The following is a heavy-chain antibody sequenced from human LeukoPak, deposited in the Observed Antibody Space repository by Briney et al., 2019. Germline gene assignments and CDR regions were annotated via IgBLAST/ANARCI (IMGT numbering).Heavy chain of an antibody. Sequence: SETLSLTCSVSGASISNNYWSWIRQPPGKGLEWIGYIYYSGSTNYNPSLKSRVTISVDTSKNQFSLKLSSVTAADTAVYYCARVHEDDYVWGSYRYYYFDYWGQGTLVTVSS. CDR2: IYYSGST. J-gene: IGHJ4*02. CDR3: ARVHEDDYVWGSYRYYYFDY. D-gene: IGHD3-16*02. CDR1: GASISNNY. V-gene: IGHV4-59*01.